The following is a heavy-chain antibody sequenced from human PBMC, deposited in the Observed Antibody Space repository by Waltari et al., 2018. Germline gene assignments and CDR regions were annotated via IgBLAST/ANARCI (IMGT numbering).Heavy chain of an antibody. D-gene: IGHD6-6*01. Sequence: QVQLQESGPGLVKPSETLSLTCTVSGGSISSYYWSWIRQAPGKGLEWIGYIYTSGTTNYPPSLKSRVTISVDTSKNQFSLKLSSVTAADTAVYYCASLEYSSSFPLLYWGQGTLVTVSS. CDR2: IYTSGTT. V-gene: IGHV4-4*09. CDR3: ASLEYSSSFPLLY. CDR1: GGSISSYY. J-gene: IGHJ4*02.